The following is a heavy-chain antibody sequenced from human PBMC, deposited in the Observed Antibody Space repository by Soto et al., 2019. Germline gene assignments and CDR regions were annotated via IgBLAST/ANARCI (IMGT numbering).Heavy chain of an antibody. J-gene: IGHJ4*02. Sequence: SETLSLTCSVSGGSISNGGYYWSWIRQHPGKGLEWIGYIYYTGSTYYNPSLKSRVFISVDTSENEFPLNINSVTAADTAVYYCARGSLYYNSSGFYPEVFWDDSWGQGTLVTVSS. CDR1: GGSISNGGYY. V-gene: IGHV4-31*03. CDR3: ARGSLYYNSSGFYPEVFWDDS. CDR2: IYYTGST. D-gene: IGHD3-22*01.